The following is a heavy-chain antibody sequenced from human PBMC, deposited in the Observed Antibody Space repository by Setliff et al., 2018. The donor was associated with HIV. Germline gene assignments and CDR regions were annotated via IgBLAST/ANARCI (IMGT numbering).Heavy chain of an antibody. D-gene: IGHD3-3*02. CDR2: ISSRGST. CDR3: ARLEKLDDISYFDY. V-gene: IGHV4-31*03. CDR1: GVSISSGGYY. J-gene: IGHJ4*02. Sequence: SETLSLTCTVSGVSISSGGYYWNWIRQHPGKGLEWIGYISSRGSTYYNPSLRSRITMSVDTSQNQVSLKLSSVTAADTAVYFCARLEKLDDISYFDYWGQGTLVTVSS.